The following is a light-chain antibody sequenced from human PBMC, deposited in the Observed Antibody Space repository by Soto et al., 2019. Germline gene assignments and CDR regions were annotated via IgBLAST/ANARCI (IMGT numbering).Light chain of an antibody. CDR1: RSDVGAYNY. V-gene: IGLV2-14*01. CDR2: EVT. CDR3: SSFTSRFTFV. J-gene: IGLJ1*01. Sequence: QSVLTQPASVSGSPGQSIAISCTGTRSDVGAYNYVSWYQQHPAKAPKLMISEVTNRPSGVSDRFSGSKSGNTASLTISGLQAEEEADYYCSSFTSRFTFVFGTGTTVTVL.